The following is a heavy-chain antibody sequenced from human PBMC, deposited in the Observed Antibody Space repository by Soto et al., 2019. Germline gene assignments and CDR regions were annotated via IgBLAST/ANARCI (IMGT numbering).Heavy chain of an antibody. CDR1: GFTFSSYA. J-gene: IGHJ6*02. Sequence: GGSLRLSCAASGFTFSSYAMSWVRQAPGKGLEWVSAISGSGGSTYYADSVKGRFTISRDNSKNTLYLQMNSLRAEDTAVYYCAKDQVGAQSYYGMDVWGQGTTVTVSS. V-gene: IGHV3-23*01. D-gene: IGHD1-26*01. CDR3: AKDQVGAQSYYGMDV. CDR2: ISGSGGST.